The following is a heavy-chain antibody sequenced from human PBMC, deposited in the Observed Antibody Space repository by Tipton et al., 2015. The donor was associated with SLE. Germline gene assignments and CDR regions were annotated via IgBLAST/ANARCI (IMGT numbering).Heavy chain of an antibody. CDR3: AKDRDGYAPDY. CDR1: GFTFSSYA. Sequence: GSLRLSCAAPGFTFSSYAMSWVRQAPGKGLEWVSAISGSGGNTYYADSVQGRFTISRDSSKNTLYLQMNSLRVEDTAVYYCAKDRDGYAPDYWGQGTLVTVSS. CDR2: ISGSGGNT. J-gene: IGHJ4*02. V-gene: IGHV3-23*01. D-gene: IGHD5-24*01.